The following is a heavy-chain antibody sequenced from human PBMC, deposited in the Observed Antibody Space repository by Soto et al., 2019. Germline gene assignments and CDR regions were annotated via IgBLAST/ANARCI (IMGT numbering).Heavy chain of an antibody. J-gene: IGHJ4*02. CDR3: ARYRREAVAGYTLDN. V-gene: IGHV4-59*01. D-gene: IGHD6-13*01. CDR2: VYNSGST. Sequence: IRQPPGKGLEWIGYVYNSGSTNYNPSLKSRVTISEDTSKSQFSLKVNSMTAADTAVYYCARYRREAVAGYTLDNWGQGILVTVS.